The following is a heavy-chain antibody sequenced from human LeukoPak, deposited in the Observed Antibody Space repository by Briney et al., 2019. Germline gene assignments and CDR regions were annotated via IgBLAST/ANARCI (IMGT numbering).Heavy chain of an antibody. Sequence: PGGSLRLSCAASGFPFSDVWMSWVRQAPGKGLEWVGRIKSKTDGGAADYGAPVKGRFTFSRDDSKNTLYLQMNSLNTEDTAVYSCTTDWYYYDNSGYYPIFWGQGTLVTVSS. V-gene: IGHV3-15*01. CDR1: GFPFSDVW. D-gene: IGHD3-22*01. CDR2: IKSKTDGGAA. J-gene: IGHJ4*02. CDR3: TTDWYYYDNSGYYPIF.